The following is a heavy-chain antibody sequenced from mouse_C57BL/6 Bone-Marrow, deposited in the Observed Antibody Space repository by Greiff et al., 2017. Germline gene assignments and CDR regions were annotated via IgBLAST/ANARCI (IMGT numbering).Heavy chain of an antibody. V-gene: IGHV1-69*01. Sequence: QVQLQQPGAELVMPGASVKLSCKASGYTFTSYWMHWVKQRPGQGLEWIGEIDPSDSYTNYNQKFKGKSTLTVDKSSSTAYMQLSSLTSEDSAVYYCSRGKIWGGYPYYFDYWGQGATLTVSS. CDR2: IDPSDSYT. J-gene: IGHJ2*01. CDR1: GYTFTSYW. CDR3: SRGKIWGGYPYYFDY. D-gene: IGHD2-2*01.